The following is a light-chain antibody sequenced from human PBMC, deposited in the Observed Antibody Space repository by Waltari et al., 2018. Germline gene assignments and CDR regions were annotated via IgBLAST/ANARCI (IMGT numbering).Light chain of an antibody. J-gene: IGLJ2*01. V-gene: IGLV1-44*01. CDR1: STHIGSKA. CDR2: TNG. Sequence: QSVLTQPPSVSGTPGQRVTISCSGSSTHIGSKAVNWYEHLLGTAPQLLLYTNGALRSVVPDRLACSKAGTSASRAISGLQSEDEADDYCAAWDDSLNGVVVGGGTKVTVL. CDR3: AAWDDSLNGVV.